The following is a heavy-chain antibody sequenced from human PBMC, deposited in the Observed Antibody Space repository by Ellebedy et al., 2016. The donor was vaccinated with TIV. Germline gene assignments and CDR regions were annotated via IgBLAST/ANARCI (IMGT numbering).Heavy chain of an antibody. D-gene: IGHD4/OR15-4a*01. CDR2: IIPIFGTA. CDR1: GGTFSSYA. Sequence: SVKVSXXASGGTFSSYAISWVRQAPGQGLEWMGGIIPIFGTANYAQKFQGRVTITADESTSTAYMELSSLRSEDTAVYYCASTTILTYYYYYMDVWGKGTTVTVSS. V-gene: IGHV1-69*13. J-gene: IGHJ6*03. CDR3: ASTTILTYYYYYMDV.